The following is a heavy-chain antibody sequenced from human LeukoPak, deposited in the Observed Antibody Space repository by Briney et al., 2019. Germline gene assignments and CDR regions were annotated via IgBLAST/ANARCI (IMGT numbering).Heavy chain of an antibody. CDR2: INIDGSGT. D-gene: IGHD7-27*01. CDR1: GFTFSSFW. V-gene: IGHV3-74*01. Sequence: GGSLRLSCAASGFTFSSFWMHWVRQAPGKGLVWVSRINIDGSGTTYADSVKGRFTISRDSAKNTLYLQMNSLRVEDTAVYYCARVRPGYYYMDVRGKGTTVTVSS. CDR3: ARVRPGYYYMDV. J-gene: IGHJ6*03.